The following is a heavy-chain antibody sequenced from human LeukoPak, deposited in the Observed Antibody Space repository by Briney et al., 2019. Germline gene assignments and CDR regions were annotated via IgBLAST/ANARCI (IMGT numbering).Heavy chain of an antibody. CDR2: IYYNGIT. J-gene: IGHJ4*02. D-gene: IGHD4-17*01. V-gene: IGHV4-59*08. CDR3: ARDHGDFVQHD. CDR1: GGSMSGYY. Sequence: SETLSLTCTVSGGSMSGYYWSWIRQPPGKELQWIGSIYYNGITHYNPSLENRVTISADTSTNEFSLKLRSVTAADTAMYYCARDHGDFVQHDWGQGTLVTVTS.